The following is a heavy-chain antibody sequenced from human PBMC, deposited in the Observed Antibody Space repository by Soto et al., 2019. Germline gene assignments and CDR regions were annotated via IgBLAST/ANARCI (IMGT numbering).Heavy chain of an antibody. CDR2: IIPIFGTA. CDR3: AVQVVTADGYYYYGMDV. CDR1: GGTFSSYT. J-gene: IGHJ6*01. Sequence: VKVSCKASGGTFSSYTISWVRQAPGQGLEWMGGIIPIFGTANYAQRFQGRVTITADESTSTAYMELSSLRSEDTAVYYCAVQVVTADGYYYYGMDVWGQGATVTVSS. V-gene: IGHV1-69*01. D-gene: IGHD2-21*02.